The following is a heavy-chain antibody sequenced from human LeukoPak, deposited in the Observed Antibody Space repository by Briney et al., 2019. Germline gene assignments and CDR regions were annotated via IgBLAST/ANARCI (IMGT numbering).Heavy chain of an antibody. V-gene: IGHV3-48*03. D-gene: IGHD3-10*01. Sequence: GGSLRLSCAASGFTFSSYEMNWVRQAPGKGLEWVSYISSSGSTIYYADSVKGRFTISRDNAKNSLYLQMNSLRAEDTAVYYCARMTGSGSYHWFDPWGQGTLVTVSS. J-gene: IGHJ5*02. CDR3: ARMTGSGSYHWFDP. CDR1: GFTFSSYE. CDR2: ISSSGSTI.